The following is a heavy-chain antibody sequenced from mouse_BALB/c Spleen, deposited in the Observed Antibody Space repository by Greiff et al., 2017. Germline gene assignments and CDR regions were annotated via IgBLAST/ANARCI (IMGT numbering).Heavy chain of an antibody. V-gene: IGHV5-6*01. Sequence: EVKLMESGGDLVKPGGSLKLSCAASGFTFSSYGMSWVRQTPDKRLEWVATISSGGSYTYYPDSVKGRFTISRDNAKNTLYLQMSSLKSEDTAMYYCARDWEYYFDDWGQGTTLTVSS. J-gene: IGHJ2*01. CDR2: ISSGGSYT. CDR1: GFTFSSYG. CDR3: ARDWEYYFDD. D-gene: IGHD4-1*01.